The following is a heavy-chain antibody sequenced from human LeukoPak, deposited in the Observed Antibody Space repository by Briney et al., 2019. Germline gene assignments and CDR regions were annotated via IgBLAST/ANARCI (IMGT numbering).Heavy chain of an antibody. Sequence: PSETLSLTCTVSGGSITSYYWSWIRQPAGKGLEWIGRIYTSGSTNYNPSLKSRVTMSADTSKNRLSLKLSSVTAADTAVYYRARVGVTSSYFFHYWGQGTLVTVSS. CDR3: ARVGVTSSYFFHY. V-gene: IGHV4-4*07. CDR1: GGSITSYY. J-gene: IGHJ4*02. D-gene: IGHD3-16*01. CDR2: IYTSGST.